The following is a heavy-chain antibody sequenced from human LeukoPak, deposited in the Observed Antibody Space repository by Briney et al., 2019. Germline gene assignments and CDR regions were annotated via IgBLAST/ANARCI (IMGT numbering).Heavy chain of an antibody. D-gene: IGHD3-10*01. V-gene: IGHV3-23*01. CDR2: ISGTGDLT. CDR1: GFTFRSFD. CDR3: VKEVPEVRGVLSWGPKRLEGTDGFDV. Sequence: GGSLRLSCEASGFTFRSFDVNWVRQAPGKGLEWVSRISGTGDLTFFADSVKGRFTVSRDNSKNTLFLDMNSLRVDDTATYYCVKEVPEVRGVLSWGPKRLEGTDGFDVWGQGTMVIVSS. J-gene: IGHJ3*01.